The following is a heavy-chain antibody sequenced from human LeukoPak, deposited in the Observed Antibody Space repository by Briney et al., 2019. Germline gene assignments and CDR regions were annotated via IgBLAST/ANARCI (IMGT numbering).Heavy chain of an antibody. CDR2: ISYDGTDK. J-gene: IGHJ4*02. Sequence: PGGSLRLSCAASGFTFNHYALHWVRQAPGKGLEWVALISYDGTDKYYAESVKGRFTISRDNSKNTLYLQMNSLRHEDTALYYCVRGRYYYETSGYPDYWGQGTLVTVSS. D-gene: IGHD3-22*01. CDR3: VRGRYYYETSGYPDY. V-gene: IGHV3-30-3*01. CDR1: GFTFNHYA.